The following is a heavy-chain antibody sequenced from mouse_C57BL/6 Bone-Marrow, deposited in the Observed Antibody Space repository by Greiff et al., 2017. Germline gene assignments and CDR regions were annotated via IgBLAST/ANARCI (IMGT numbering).Heavy chain of an antibody. CDR1: GYTFTSYW. J-gene: IGHJ4*01. CDR3: ALYYSNPYAMDY. Sequence: QVQLQQSGAELAKPGASVKLSCKASGYTFTSYWMHWVKKRPGQGLEWIGYINPSSGYTKYNQKFKDKATLTADKSSSTAYMQLSSLTYEDSAVYYCALYYSNPYAMDYWGQGTSVTVSS. V-gene: IGHV1-7*01. D-gene: IGHD2-5*01. CDR2: INPSSGYT.